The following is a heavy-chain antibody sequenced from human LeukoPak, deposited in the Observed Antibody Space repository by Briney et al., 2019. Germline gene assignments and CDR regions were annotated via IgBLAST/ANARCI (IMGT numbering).Heavy chain of an antibody. J-gene: IGHJ4*02. CDR1: GGSFSGYY. CDR2: IYYSGST. CDR3: ARETEWERHFDY. D-gene: IGHD1-26*01. Sequence: SETLSLTCAVYGGSFSGYYWSWIRQHPGKGLEWIGYIYYSGSTYYNPSLKSRVTISVDTSKNQFSLKLSSVTAADTAVYYCARETEWERHFDYWGQGTLVTVSS. V-gene: IGHV4-31*11.